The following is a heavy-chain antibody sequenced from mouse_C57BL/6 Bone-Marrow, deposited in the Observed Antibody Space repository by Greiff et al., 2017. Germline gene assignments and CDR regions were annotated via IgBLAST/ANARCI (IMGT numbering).Heavy chain of an antibody. D-gene: IGHD3-2*02. V-gene: IGHV1-15*01. CDR3: TGQLTWYFDV. J-gene: IGHJ1*03. CDR2: IDPETGGT. Sequence: QVQLKESGAELVRPGASVTLSCKASGYTFTDYEMHWVKQTPVHGLEWIGAIDPETGGTAYNQKFKGKAILTADKSSSTAYMELRSLTSEDSAVYYCTGQLTWYFDVWGTGTTVTCSS. CDR1: GYTFTDYE.